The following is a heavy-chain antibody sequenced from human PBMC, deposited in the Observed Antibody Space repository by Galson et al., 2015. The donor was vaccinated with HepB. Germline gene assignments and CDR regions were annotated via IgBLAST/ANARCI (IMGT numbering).Heavy chain of an antibody. CDR3: ARGLPAARSELNY. Sequence: TLSLTCAVSGGSISSGGYSWSWIRQPPVKALEWIGYIFHGWITYNPSLKSRVTISVDGSTNQFSLKLSSVTAADTALYYCARGLPAARSELNYWGQGTLVTVSS. V-gene: IGHV4-30-2*01. J-gene: IGHJ4*02. CDR2: IFHGWIT. CDR1: GGSISSGGYS. D-gene: IGHD6-6*01.